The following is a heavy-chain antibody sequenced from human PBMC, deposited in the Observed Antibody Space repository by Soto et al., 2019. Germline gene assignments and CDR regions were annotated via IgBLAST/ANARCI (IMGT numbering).Heavy chain of an antibody. CDR2: INHSGST. Sequence: SATLSLTCAVYGGSFSGYYWSWIRQPPGKGLEWIGEINHSGSTNYNPSLKSRVTISVDTSKNQFSLKLSSVTAADTAVYYCARGRFDYWGQGTLVTVSS. V-gene: IGHV4-34*01. CDR3: ARGRFDY. CDR1: GGSFSGYY. J-gene: IGHJ4*02.